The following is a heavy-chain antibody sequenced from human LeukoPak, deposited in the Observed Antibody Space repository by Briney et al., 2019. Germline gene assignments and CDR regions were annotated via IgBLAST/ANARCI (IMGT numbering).Heavy chain of an antibody. Sequence: SETLSLTCAVYGVSFSGYYWSWLRQPPGKGLEWIGEINHSGSTNYNPSLKSRVTISVDTSKNQFSLKLSSVTAADTAVYYCARGEYCSSTSCPFDYWGQGTLVTVSS. CDR3: ARGEYCSSTSCPFDY. D-gene: IGHD2-2*01. CDR2: INHSGST. V-gene: IGHV4-34*01. J-gene: IGHJ4*02. CDR1: GVSFSGYY.